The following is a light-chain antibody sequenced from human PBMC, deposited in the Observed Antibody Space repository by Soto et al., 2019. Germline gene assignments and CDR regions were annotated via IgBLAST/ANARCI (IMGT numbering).Light chain of an antibody. V-gene: IGKV3-20*01. CDR1: QSISTQS. CDR3: RRDS. J-gene: IGKJ2*01. Sequence: EIVLTQSPGTLSLSPGERATLSCRTSQSISTQSLAWYQHRPGQAPRLLIYHTSSRATGIPDRFSGSGSGTDFTLTINRLEPEDFAVYYCRRDSFGQGTRLDI. CDR2: HTS.